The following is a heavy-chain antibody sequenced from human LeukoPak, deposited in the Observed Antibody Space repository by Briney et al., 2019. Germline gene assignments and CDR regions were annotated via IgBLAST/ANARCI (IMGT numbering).Heavy chain of an antibody. CDR2: ISGSGGST. Sequence: PGGSLRLSCAASGFTFSSYAMSWVRQAPGKGLEWVSAISGSGGSTYYADSEKGRFTISRDNSKNTLYLQMNSLRAEDTAVYYCAKDLGQQLGGYFDYWGQGTLVTVSS. CDR1: GFTFSSYA. V-gene: IGHV3-23*01. J-gene: IGHJ4*02. D-gene: IGHD6-13*01. CDR3: AKDLGQQLGGYFDY.